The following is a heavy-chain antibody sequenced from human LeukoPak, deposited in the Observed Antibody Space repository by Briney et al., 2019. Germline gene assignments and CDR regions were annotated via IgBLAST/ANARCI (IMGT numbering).Heavy chain of an antibody. Sequence: GSSVKVSCKASGGTFNSYAINWVRRAPGQGLEWMGRIIPILGIANYAQKFQGRVTITADKSTSTAYMELSSLRSEDTAVYYCARAAAVAVYYYYGMDVWGQGTTVTVSS. D-gene: IGHD6-19*01. J-gene: IGHJ6*02. V-gene: IGHV1-69*04. CDR3: ARAAAVAVYYYYGMDV. CDR1: GGTFNSYA. CDR2: IIPILGIA.